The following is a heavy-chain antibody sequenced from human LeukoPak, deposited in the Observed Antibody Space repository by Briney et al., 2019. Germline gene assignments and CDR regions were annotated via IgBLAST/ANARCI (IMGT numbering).Heavy chain of an antibody. CDR3: ARDLGYSSGWYVLGY. V-gene: IGHV1-2*06. CDR1: GYTFTGYY. D-gene: IGHD6-19*01. Sequence: GASVKVFCKASGYTFTGYYMHWVRQAPGQGLEWMGRINPNSGGTNYAQKFQGRVTMTRDTSISTAYMELSRLRSDDTAVYYCARDLGYSSGWYVLGYWGQGTLVTVSS. CDR2: INPNSGGT. J-gene: IGHJ4*02.